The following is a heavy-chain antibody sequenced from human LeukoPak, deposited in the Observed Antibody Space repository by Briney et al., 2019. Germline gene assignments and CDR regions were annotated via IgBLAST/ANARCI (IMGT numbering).Heavy chain of an antibody. CDR3: ATGSGWHYYFDY. CDR1: GYTFTSYY. CDR2: VNPSGGST. Sequence: ASVKVSCKASGYTFTSYYMHWVRQAPGQGLEWMGIVNPSGGSTSYAQKFQGRVTMTRDTSTSTVYMELSSLRSEDTAVYYCATGSGWHYYFDYWGQGTLVTVSS. J-gene: IGHJ4*02. D-gene: IGHD6-19*01. V-gene: IGHV1-46*01.